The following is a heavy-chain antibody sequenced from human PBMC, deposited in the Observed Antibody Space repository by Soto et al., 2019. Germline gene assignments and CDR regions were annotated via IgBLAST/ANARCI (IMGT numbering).Heavy chain of an antibody. CDR2: ISYDGSNK. CDR1: GFTFSSYA. D-gene: IGHD1-26*01. V-gene: IGHV3-30-3*01. J-gene: IGHJ4*02. Sequence: QVQLVESGGGVVQPGRSLRLSCAASGFTFSSYAMHWVRQAPGKGLEWVAVISYDGSNKYYADSVKGRFTISRDNSENALYMQMTSLSAKDTAVYFCARWVVGATPPDYWGQGTLVTVSS. CDR3: ARWVVGATPPDY.